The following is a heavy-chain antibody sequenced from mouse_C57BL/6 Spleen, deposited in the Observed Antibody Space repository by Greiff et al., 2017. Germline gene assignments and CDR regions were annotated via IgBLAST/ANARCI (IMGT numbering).Heavy chain of an antibody. CDR2: INPGSGGT. J-gene: IGHJ1*03. CDR1: GYAFTNYL. Sequence: QVQLQQSGAELVRPGTSVTVSCKASGYAFTNYLIEWVKQRPGQGLEWIGVINPGSGGTNYNEKFKGKATLTADKSSSTAYMQLSSLTSEDSAVYFCAREGVTTVVADWYVDVWGTGTTVTVSS. D-gene: IGHD1-1*01. CDR3: AREGVTTVVADWYVDV. V-gene: IGHV1-54*01.